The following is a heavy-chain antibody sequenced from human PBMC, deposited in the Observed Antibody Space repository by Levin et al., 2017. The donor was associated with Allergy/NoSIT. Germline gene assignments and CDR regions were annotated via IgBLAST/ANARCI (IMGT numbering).Heavy chain of an antibody. CDR3: VRRIPNWGFDP. CDR2: IFYSGNT. V-gene: IGHV4-39*01. CDR1: GDSIYSSSYY. J-gene: IGHJ5*02. Sequence: SQTLSLTCTVSGDSIYSSSYYWGWIRQPPGKALEWIGSIFYSGNTYYNPSLKSRVTISVDTSKNQFSLKLNSVTAADTAVYFCVRRIPNWGFDPWGQGTQVTVSS. D-gene: IGHD2-8*01.